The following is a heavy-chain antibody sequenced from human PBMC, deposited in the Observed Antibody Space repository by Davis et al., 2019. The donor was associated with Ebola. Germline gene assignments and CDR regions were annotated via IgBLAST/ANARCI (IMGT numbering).Heavy chain of an antibody. CDR1: GFSFSAYW. CDR2: IKGDGSRK. D-gene: IGHD6-13*01. Sequence: PGGSLRLSCAASGFSFSAYWMTWVRQAPGKGLEWVAEIKGDGSRKNHVESVEGRFAISRDNAKNSLFLEMNNLSADDTAVYYCASVYRDNSWSYWGQGTLVTVSS. CDR3: ASVYRDNSWSY. V-gene: IGHV3-7*01. J-gene: IGHJ4*02.